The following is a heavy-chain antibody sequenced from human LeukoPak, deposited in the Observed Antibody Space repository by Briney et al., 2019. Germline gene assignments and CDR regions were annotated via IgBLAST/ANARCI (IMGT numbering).Heavy chain of an antibody. CDR3: ARASKVGSFGNYFDY. V-gene: IGHV4-59*01. Sequence: PSETLSLTCTVSGGSISYNYWSWIRQPPGKGLEWIGFIYYSGSTNYNPSLKSRATISVDTSKNQFSLKLSSVTTADTAVYYCARASKVGSFGNYFDYWGQGTLVTVSS. J-gene: IGHJ4*02. D-gene: IGHD3-3*02. CDR1: GGSISYNY. CDR2: IYYSGST.